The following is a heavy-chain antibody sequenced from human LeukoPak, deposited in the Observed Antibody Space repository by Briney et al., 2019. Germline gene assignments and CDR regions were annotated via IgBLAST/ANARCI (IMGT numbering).Heavy chain of an antibody. Sequence: QPGGSLRLSCAASGFTFSSYAMSWVRQAPGKGLEWVSAISGGGGSTYYADSVKGRFTISRDNSKNTLYLQMNSLRAEDTAVYYCAKGSSQWELLPTPPYFDYWGQGTLVTVSS. V-gene: IGHV3-23*01. CDR2: ISGGGGST. CDR3: AKGSSQWELLPTPPYFDY. J-gene: IGHJ4*02. CDR1: GFTFSSYA. D-gene: IGHD1-26*01.